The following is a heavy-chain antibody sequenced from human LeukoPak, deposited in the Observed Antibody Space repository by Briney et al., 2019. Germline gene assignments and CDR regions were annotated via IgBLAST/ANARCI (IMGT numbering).Heavy chain of an antibody. D-gene: IGHD3-22*01. CDR3: ASLSGYQDY. J-gene: IGHJ4*02. CDR2: ISYDGSNK. CDR1: GFTFSSYG. V-gene: IGHV3-30*03. Sequence: PGGSLRLSCAASGFTFSSYGMHWVRQAPGKGLEWVAVISYDGSNKYYADSVKGRFTISRDNSKNTLYLQMNSLRAEDTAVYYCASLSGYQDYWGQGTLVTVSS.